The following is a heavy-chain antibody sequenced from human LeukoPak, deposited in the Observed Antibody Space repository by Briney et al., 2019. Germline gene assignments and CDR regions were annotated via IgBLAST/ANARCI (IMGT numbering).Heavy chain of an antibody. V-gene: IGHV3-30-3*01. J-gene: IGHJ4*02. CDR3: ARLDSSGYYYHFDY. D-gene: IGHD3-22*01. CDR1: GFSFGSYG. Sequence: GRSLRLSCAASGFSFGSYGMHWVRQAPGKGPEWVAIISYDGSNRYYADSVKGRFTISRDNSKNTLYLQMNSLRAEDTAVYYCARLDSSGYYYHFDYWGQGTLVTVSS. CDR2: ISYDGSNR.